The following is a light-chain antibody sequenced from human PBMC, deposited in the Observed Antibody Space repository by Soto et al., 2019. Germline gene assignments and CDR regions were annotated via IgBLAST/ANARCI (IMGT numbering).Light chain of an antibody. CDR3: SSYTSSGTPVV. V-gene: IGLV2-14*01. CDR1: SSDVGGYKY. J-gene: IGLJ2*01. Sequence: QSVLTQPASVSGSPGQSITISCTGSSSDVGGYKYVSWYQQHPGKAPKLMIYEVTNRPSGVSNRSSGSKSGNTASLTISGLQAEDEADYYCSSYTSSGTPVVFGGGTKLTVL. CDR2: EVT.